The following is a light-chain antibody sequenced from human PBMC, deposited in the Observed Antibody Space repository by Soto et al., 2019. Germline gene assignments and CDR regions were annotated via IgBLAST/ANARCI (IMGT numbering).Light chain of an antibody. V-gene: IGKV3-11*01. Sequence: FTQSPVTLALSAGERATLSCRASQSFRGLFAWYQQKPGQAPRLLIYDAYNRATGIPPRFSGSGSGTDFTLTISSLEPEDSAVYYCQERHMWPITSGQGTRLEIK. CDR3: QERHMWPIT. CDR1: QSFRGL. J-gene: IGKJ5*01. CDR2: DAY.